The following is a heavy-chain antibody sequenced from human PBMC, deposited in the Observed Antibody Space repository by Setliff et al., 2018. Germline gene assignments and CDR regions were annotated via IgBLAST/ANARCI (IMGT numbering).Heavy chain of an antibody. V-gene: IGHV3-74*01. J-gene: IGHJ4*02. D-gene: IGHD2-15*01. Sequence: GGSLRLSCADSGFTFSRYWMHWVRQAPGKGLVWVSRIDSDGSVTNYADSVRGRFIISRDNAKNTLYLQMNSLRDEDTAMYYCGSWSVVAAGTDWGQGTLVTVSS. CDR3: GSWSVVAAGTD. CDR1: GFTFSRYW. CDR2: IDSDGSVT.